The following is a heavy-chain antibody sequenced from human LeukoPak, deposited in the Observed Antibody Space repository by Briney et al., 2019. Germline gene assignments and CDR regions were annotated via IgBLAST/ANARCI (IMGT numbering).Heavy chain of an antibody. CDR2: ISYDGSNK. V-gene: IGHV3-30*04. J-gene: IGHJ6*02. CDR1: GFTFSSYA. D-gene: IGHD6-13*01. CDR3: VASSSWNNAYYYGMDV. Sequence: GGFLRLSCAASGFTFSSYAMHWVRQAPGKGLEWVAVISYDGSNKYYADSVKGRFTISRDNSENTLYLQMNSLRAEDTAVYYCVASSSWNNAYYYGMDVWGQGTTVTVSS.